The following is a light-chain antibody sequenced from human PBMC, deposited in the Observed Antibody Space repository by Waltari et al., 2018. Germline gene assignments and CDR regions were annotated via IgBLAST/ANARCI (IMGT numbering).Light chain of an antibody. CDR1: LSVSRF. Sequence: SCRASLSVSRFLAWYQQKPGRAPRLLIYGASTRATGIPDRFSGSGSGTDFSLTIIRLEPEDFAVYYCQKYDRLPATFGQGTKVEIK. CDR3: QKYDRLPAT. V-gene: IGKV3-20*01. CDR2: GAS. J-gene: IGKJ1*01.